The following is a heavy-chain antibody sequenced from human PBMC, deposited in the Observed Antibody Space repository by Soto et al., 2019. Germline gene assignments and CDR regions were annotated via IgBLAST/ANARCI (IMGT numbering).Heavy chain of an antibody. Sequence: SETLSLTCTVSGASINSGGYYWSWIRQLPGKGLEWIGYIYFSGSTYYNPSLESRVTISLDTSQNQFSLKLSSVTAADTAVYYCASGNAWEVPLAYWGQGTLVTVSS. CDR1: GASINSGGYY. CDR2: IYFSGST. V-gene: IGHV4-31*03. D-gene: IGHD1-26*01. CDR3: ASGNAWEVPLAY. J-gene: IGHJ4*02.